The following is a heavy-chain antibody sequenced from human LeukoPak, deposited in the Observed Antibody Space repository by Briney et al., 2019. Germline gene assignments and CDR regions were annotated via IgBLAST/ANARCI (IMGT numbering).Heavy chain of an antibody. J-gene: IGHJ4*02. CDR2: ISSSGSTI. CDR3: ARGRDYVWGSPNY. V-gene: IGHV3-48*03. D-gene: IGHD3-16*01. CDR1: GFTFSSYE. Sequence: GGSLRLSCAASGFTFSSYEMNWVRQAPGKGLEWVSYISSSGSTIYYADSVKGRFTISRGNAKNSLYLQMNSLRAEDTAVYYCARGRDYVWGSPNYWGQGTLVTVSS.